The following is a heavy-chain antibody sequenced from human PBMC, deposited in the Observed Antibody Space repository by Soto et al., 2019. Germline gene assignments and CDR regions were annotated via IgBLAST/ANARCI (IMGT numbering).Heavy chain of an antibody. J-gene: IGHJ5*02. CDR2: INHSGST. V-gene: IGHV4-34*01. Sequence: SETLSLTCAVYGGSFSGYYWSWIRQPPGKGLEWIGEINHSGSTNYNPSLKSRVTISVDTSKNQFSLKLSSVTAADTAVYYCARVTRRGYSYGYTPYNWFDPWGQGTLVTVSS. CDR3: ARVTRRGYSYGYTPYNWFDP. CDR1: GGSFSGYY. D-gene: IGHD5-18*01.